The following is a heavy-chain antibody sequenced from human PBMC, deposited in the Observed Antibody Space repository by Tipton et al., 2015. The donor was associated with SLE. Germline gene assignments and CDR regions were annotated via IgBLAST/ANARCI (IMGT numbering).Heavy chain of an antibody. D-gene: IGHD2-2*01. CDR3: ARGGDQLPTGDY. CDR2: IIPIIGIT. V-gene: IGHV1-46*01. J-gene: IGHJ4*02. Sequence: QVQLVQSGAEVKKPGASVKVSCKASGYTFTTYYLHWVRQAPGQGLEWMGAIIPIIGITNYAQDFQGRVTITTDESTNTAYMELSSLRSDDTAVYFCARGGDQLPTGDYWGQGTLITVSS. CDR1: GYTFTTYY.